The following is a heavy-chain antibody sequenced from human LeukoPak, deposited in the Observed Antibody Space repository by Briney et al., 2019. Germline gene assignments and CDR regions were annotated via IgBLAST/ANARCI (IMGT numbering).Heavy chain of an antibody. D-gene: IGHD4-17*01. V-gene: IGHV4-39*01. CDR1: GGSISSSSYY. J-gene: IGHJ4*02. CDR2: IYYSGST. CDR3: ASRESRFNYFDY. Sequence: SETLSLTCTVSGGSISSSSYYWGWIRQPPGTGLEWIGSIYYSGSTYYNPSLKSRVTISVDTSKNQFSLKLSSVTAADTAVYYCASRESRFNYFDYWGQGTLVTVSS.